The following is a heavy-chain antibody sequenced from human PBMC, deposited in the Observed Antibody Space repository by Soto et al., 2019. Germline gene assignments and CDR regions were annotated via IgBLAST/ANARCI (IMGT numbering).Heavy chain of an antibody. CDR1: GFTLSDYY. CDR2: ISSRGTTI. D-gene: IGHD2-21*02. J-gene: IGHJ6*02. CDR3: AGVSRDSDHYYTMDV. V-gene: IGHV3-11*01. Sequence: QVQLAESGGGLVKPGGSLRLSCAASGFTLSDYYMSWIRQAPGKGLEWVSYISSRGTTIYYADSLKGRFTISRDNAKNSLYLQMNSLRDEDTAVYYCAGVSRDSDHYYTMDVWGQGTTVTVSS.